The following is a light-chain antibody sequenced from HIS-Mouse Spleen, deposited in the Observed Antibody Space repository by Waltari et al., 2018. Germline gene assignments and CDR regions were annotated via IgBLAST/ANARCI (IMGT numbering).Light chain of an antibody. CDR2: DAS. CDR3: QQFNSYPIT. CDR1: QGISSA. V-gene: IGKV1-13*02. J-gene: IGKJ5*01. Sequence: AIQLTQSPSSLSASVGDRVPIPCRASQGISSALAWYQQKPGKAPKLLIYDASSLESGVPSRFSGSGSGTDFTLTISSLQPEDFATYYCQQFNSYPITFGQGTRLEIK.